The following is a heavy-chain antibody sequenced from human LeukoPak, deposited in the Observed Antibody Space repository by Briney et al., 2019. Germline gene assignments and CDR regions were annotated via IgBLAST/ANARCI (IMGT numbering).Heavy chain of an antibody. CDR2: ISGRSSHM. CDR3: ARVPGVTRYFDS. Sequence: PGGSLRLSCTASGFTFSDYDMNWVRLAPGKGLEWVSSISGRSSHMYYTDSAKGRFTISRDNAKNSLYLQMNSLRAEDAAVYYCARVPGVTRYFDSWGQGILVTVSS. D-gene: IGHD4-23*01. CDR1: GFTFSDYD. V-gene: IGHV3-21*06. J-gene: IGHJ4*02.